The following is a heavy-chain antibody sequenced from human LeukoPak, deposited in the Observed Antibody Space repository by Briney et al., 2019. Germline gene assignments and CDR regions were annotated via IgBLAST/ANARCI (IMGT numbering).Heavy chain of an antibody. V-gene: IGHV3-23*01. J-gene: IGHJ4*02. CDR2: ISGSGDST. Sequence: GGSLRLSCAASGFTFSTYAVNWVRQAPGKGLEWVSTISGSGDSTYYADSVKGQFNLSIDNPEDMLYLQMSSVSVDDTAVYYCARDRGRYYDSRGFFWGYYFDSWGQGILVTVST. CDR1: GFTFSTYA. CDR3: ARDRGRYYDSRGFFWGYYFDS. D-gene: IGHD3-22*01.